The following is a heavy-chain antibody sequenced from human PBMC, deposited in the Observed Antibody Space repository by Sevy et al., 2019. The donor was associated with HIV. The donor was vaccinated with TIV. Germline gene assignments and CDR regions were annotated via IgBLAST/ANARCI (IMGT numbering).Heavy chain of an antibody. Sequence: GGSLRLSCAASGFTFSKYWMGWVRQAPGKGLEWVANIKQDAGQKYYVDSVKGRCSISRDNAKNSLYLQMNSLRAEDTAVYFCARDDGNYYFHYWGQGILVTVSS. CDR3: ARDDGNYYFHY. J-gene: IGHJ4*02. CDR2: IKQDAGQK. D-gene: IGHD1-7*01. CDR1: GFTFSKYW. V-gene: IGHV3-7*01.